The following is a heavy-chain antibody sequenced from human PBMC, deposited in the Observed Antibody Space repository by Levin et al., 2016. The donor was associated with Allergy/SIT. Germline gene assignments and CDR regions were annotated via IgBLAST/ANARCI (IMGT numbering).Heavy chain of an antibody. D-gene: IGHD6-13*01. CDR1: GYTFTSYG. CDR3: ARDVLMAAAGTGIDY. V-gene: IGHV1-18*04. CDR2: ISAYNGNT. Sequence: ASVKVSCKASGYTFTSYGISWVRQAPGQGLEWMGWISAYNGNTNYAQKLQGRVTMTTDTSTSTAYMELRSLRSDDTAVYYCARDVLMAAAGTGIDYWGQGTLVTVSS. J-gene: IGHJ4*02.